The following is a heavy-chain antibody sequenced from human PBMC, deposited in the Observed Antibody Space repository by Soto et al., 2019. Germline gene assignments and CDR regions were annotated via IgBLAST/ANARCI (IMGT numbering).Heavy chain of an antibody. CDR2: ISVYNGNK. J-gene: IGHJ6*02. CDR3: ARVAITLIRVLKVDFYSMDV. Sequence: QLVQSGGEVKEPGASVQVSCKASGYTFNNYGMTWVRQAPGQGLEWLGWISVYNGNKNYAKKVQGRVSMTADTSTSTAHMELRSLQSDDTAVYFCARVAITLIRVLKVDFYSMDVWGQGTTVIVSS. CDR1: GYTFNNYG. V-gene: IGHV1-18*01. D-gene: IGHD3-10*01.